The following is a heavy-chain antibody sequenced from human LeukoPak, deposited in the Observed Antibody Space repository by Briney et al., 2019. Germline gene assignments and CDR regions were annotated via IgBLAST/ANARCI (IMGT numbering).Heavy chain of an antibody. D-gene: IGHD3-10*01. CDR2: INYSGSV. V-gene: IGHV4-61*01. CDR3: ARGFGDWGLSWFDP. CDR1: GGSVSTGSYY. Sequence: PSETLSLTCTVSGGSVSTGSYYWSWIRQPPGKGLEWIGYINYSGSVKYNPSLKSLVTISVDTSKNQFSLKLTSVTAADTAVYYCARGFGDWGLSWFDPWGQGTLVTVSS. J-gene: IGHJ5*02.